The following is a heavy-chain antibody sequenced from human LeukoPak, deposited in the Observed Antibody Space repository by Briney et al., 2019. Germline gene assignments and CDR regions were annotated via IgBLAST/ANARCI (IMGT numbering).Heavy chain of an antibody. CDR1: GFTFSNYA. D-gene: IGHD5-24*01. J-gene: IGHJ4*02. CDR2: ISYDGSNK. CDR3: ASIEMATIPTFDY. V-gene: IGHV3-30*03. Sequence: GGSLRLSCAASGFTFSNYAMNWVRQAPGKGLEWVAVISYDGSNKYYADSVKGRFTISRDNSKNTLYLQMNSLRAEDTAVYYCASIEMATIPTFDYWGQGTLVTVSS.